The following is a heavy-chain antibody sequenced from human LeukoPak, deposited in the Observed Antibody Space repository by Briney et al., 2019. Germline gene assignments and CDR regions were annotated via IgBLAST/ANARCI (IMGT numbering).Heavy chain of an antibody. Sequence: ASVKVSCKASGYTFTSYGISWVRQAPGQGLEWMGWISAYNGNTNYAQKLQGRVTMTTDTSTSTACMELRSLRSDDTAVYYCARDRPDCSGGSCYNYWGQGTLVTVSS. CDR1: GYTFTSYG. D-gene: IGHD2-15*01. J-gene: IGHJ4*02. CDR2: ISAYNGNT. V-gene: IGHV1-18*01. CDR3: ARDRPDCSGGSCYNY.